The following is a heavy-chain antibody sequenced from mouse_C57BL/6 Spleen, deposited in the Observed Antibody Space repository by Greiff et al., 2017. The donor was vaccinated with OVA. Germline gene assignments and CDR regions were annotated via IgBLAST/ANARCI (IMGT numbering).Heavy chain of an antibody. D-gene: IGHD2-4*01. V-gene: IGHV6-3*01. Sequence: EVKLVESGGGLVQPGGSMKLSCVASGFTFSNYWMNWVRQSPEKGLEWVAQIRLKSDNYATHYAESVKGRFTISRDDSKSSVYLQMNNLRAEDTGIYYCTFYDYDGFDYWGQGTTLTVSS. CDR1: GFTFSNYW. CDR2: IRLKSDNYAT. J-gene: IGHJ2*01. CDR3: TFYDYDGFDY.